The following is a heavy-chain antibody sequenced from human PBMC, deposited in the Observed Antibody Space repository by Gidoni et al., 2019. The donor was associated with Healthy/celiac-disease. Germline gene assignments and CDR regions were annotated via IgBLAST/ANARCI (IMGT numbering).Heavy chain of an antibody. Sequence: EVQLVESGGGLVKPGGSLRLSCAASGFTFSHAWMSWVRQAPGKGLEWVGRIKSKTDGGTTDYAAPVKGRFTISRDDSKNTLYLQMNSLKTEDTAVYYCTTDPPIAAAGFFCWGQGTLVTVSS. CDR2: IKSKTDGGTT. CDR1: GFTFSHAW. J-gene: IGHJ4*02. D-gene: IGHD6-13*01. V-gene: IGHV3-15*01. CDR3: TTDPPIAAAGFFC.